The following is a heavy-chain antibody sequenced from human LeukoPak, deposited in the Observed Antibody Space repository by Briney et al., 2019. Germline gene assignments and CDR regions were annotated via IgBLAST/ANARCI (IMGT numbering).Heavy chain of an antibody. D-gene: IGHD3-10*01. Sequence: ASVKVSCKVSGYTLTELSMHWVRQAPGKGLEWMGGFDPEDGETTYAQKFQGRVTMTEDTSTDTAYMELSSLRSEDTAVYYCATGPVGVRRFDPWGQGTLVTVSS. J-gene: IGHJ5*02. V-gene: IGHV1-24*01. CDR3: ATGPVGVRRFDP. CDR2: FDPEDGET. CDR1: GYTLTELS.